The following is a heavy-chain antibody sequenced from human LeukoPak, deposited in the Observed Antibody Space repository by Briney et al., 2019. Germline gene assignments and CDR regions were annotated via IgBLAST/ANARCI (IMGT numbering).Heavy chain of an antibody. Sequence: ASVKVSCKASGYTFTSYDINWVRQATGQGLEWMGWMNPNSGNTGYAQKFQGRVTMTRNTSISTAYMELSSLRSEDTAVYYCARTYSGYDYLNLWGQGTLVTVSS. CDR1: GYTFTSYD. CDR3: ARTYSGYDYLNL. V-gene: IGHV1-8*01. CDR2: MNPNSGNT. J-gene: IGHJ1*01. D-gene: IGHD5-12*01.